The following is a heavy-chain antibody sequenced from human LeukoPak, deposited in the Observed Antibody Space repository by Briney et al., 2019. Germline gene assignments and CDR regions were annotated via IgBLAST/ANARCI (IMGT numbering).Heavy chain of an antibody. Sequence: GGSLRLSCAASGFTFSSYAMHWVRQAPGKGLEWVAVISYDGSNKYYADSVKGRFTISRDNSKNTLYPQMNSLRAEDTAVYYCARGGSGSYYTRYFDYWGQGTLVTVSS. CDR2: ISYDGSNK. CDR3: ARGGSGSYYTRYFDY. V-gene: IGHV3-30*04. J-gene: IGHJ4*02. D-gene: IGHD3-10*01. CDR1: GFTFSSYA.